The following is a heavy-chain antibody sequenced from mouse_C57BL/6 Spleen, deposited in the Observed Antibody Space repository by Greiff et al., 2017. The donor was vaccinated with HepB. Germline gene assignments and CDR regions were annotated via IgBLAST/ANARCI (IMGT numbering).Heavy chain of an antibody. D-gene: IGHD3-1*01. J-gene: IGHJ3*01. CDR1: GYTFTEYT. CDR3: ARHEEGLLGGAWFAY. CDR2: FYPGSGSI. Sequence: VQLQESGAELVKPGASVKLSCKASGYTFTEYTIHWVKQRSGQGLEWIGWFYPGSGSIKYNEKFKDKATLNADKSYSTVDMELSRLKYEDSAVYFCARHEEGLLGGAWFAYWGQGTLVTVSA. V-gene: IGHV1-62-2*01.